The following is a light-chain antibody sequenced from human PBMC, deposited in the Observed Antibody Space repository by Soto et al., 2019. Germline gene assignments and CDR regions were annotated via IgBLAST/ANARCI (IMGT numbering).Light chain of an antibody. Sequence: DIQMTQSPSTLSASVGDRVIITCRASQSINSWLAWYQQKPGKAPKLLIYKASSLESGVPSRFSGSGSGTEFNLTISSLQPDDFATYYCQQYNSYWTFGQGTKVEVK. CDR3: QQYNSYWT. CDR1: QSINSW. V-gene: IGKV1-5*03. CDR2: KAS. J-gene: IGKJ1*01.